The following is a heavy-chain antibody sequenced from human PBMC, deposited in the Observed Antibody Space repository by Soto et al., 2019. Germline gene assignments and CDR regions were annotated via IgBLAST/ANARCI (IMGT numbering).Heavy chain of an antibody. J-gene: IGHJ5*02. D-gene: IGHD4-17*01. Sequence: LLLQSGAELKKPGASVKISCKASGYSFSTYDISWLRQAPGQGPEWMGRISPKNGNTNYAQSFQDRVTMTADTSSSTAYMELRGLRSDDTANYYCATSYGTGFDPWGQGTLVTVSS. CDR2: ISPKNGNT. CDR1: GYSFSTYD. CDR3: ATSYGTGFDP. V-gene: IGHV1-18*04.